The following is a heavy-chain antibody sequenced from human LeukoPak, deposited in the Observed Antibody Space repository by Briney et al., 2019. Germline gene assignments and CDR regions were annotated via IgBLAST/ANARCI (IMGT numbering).Heavy chain of an antibody. CDR3: ARFGVRGAIGGDC. V-gene: IGHV3-74*03. CDR1: GFTFSTYW. D-gene: IGHD3-10*01. J-gene: IGHJ4*02. Sequence: GGSLRLSCAASGFTFSTYWRHWVRQAPGKGLVWVSRIKSDGSATTYADFVKGRFTVSRDNAKHTLYLQMSSLRAEDTAMYFCARFGVRGAIGGDCWGQGTLVTVSS. CDR2: IKSDGSAT.